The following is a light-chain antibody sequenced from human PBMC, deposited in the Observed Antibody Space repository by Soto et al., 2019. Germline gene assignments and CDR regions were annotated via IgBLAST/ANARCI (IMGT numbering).Light chain of an antibody. CDR1: QGIGDT. J-gene: IGKJ2*01. Sequence: EIIMTQSPATLSVSPGEGATLSCRASQGIGDTLAWYQQKPGQAPRLLIYGASSRATGIPDRFSGSGSGTDFTLTISRLEPEDFAVYYCQQYGSFFGQGTKLEIK. V-gene: IGKV3-20*01. CDR2: GAS. CDR3: QQYGSF.